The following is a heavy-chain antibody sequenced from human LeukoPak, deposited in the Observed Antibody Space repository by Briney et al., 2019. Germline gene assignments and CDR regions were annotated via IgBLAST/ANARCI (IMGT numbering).Heavy chain of an antibody. CDR2: ISSDGDST. CDR1: GFTFSSYA. CDR3: VRSSASSGPNCFDP. Sequence: GGSLRLSCSASGFTFSSYAMHWVRQAPGKGLEYVSAISSDGDSTYNADSVKGRFAISRDNSKNTLYLQMSSLRTEDTAVYYCVRSSASSGPNCFDPWGQGTLVTVSS. J-gene: IGHJ5*02. D-gene: IGHD3-10*01. V-gene: IGHV3-64D*09.